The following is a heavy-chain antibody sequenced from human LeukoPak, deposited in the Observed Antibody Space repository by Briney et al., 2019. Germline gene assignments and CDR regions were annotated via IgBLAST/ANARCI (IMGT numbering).Heavy chain of an antibody. CDR2: IYHSGST. D-gene: IGHD2/OR15-2a*01. CDR3: ARAFWGYYYYGMDV. J-gene: IGHJ6*02. V-gene: IGHV4-30-2*01. Sequence: PSETLSLTCAVSGGSISSGGYSWSWIRQPPGMGLEWIGYIYHSGSTYYNPSLKSRVTISVDRSKNQFSLKLSSVTAADTAVYYCARAFWGYYYYGMDVWGQGTTVTVSS. CDR1: GGSISSGGYS.